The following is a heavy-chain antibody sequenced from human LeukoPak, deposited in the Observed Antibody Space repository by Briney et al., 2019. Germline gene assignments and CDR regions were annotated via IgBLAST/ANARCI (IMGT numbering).Heavy chain of an antibody. J-gene: IGHJ4*02. CDR2: IKQDGSEK. D-gene: IGHD3-22*01. CDR3: ARDNKYYYDSSGYYYVIDYFDY. CDR1: GFTFGKYW. Sequence: GGSLRLSCVASGFTFGKYWMSWVRQAPGKGLEWVANIKQDGSEKYYVDSVKGRFTISRDNAKNSLYLQMNSLRAEDTAVYYCARDNKYYYDSSGYYYVIDYFDYWGQGTLVTVSS. V-gene: IGHV3-7*03.